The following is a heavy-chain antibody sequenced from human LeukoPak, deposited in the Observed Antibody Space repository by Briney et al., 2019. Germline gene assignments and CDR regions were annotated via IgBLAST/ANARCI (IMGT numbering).Heavy chain of an antibody. J-gene: IGHJ4*02. CDR3: ARVPSGGPFDY. CDR1: GYSFTSYG. CDR2: ISAYNGNT. D-gene: IGHD2-15*01. V-gene: IGHV1-18*01. Sequence: GASVTVSCTASGYSFTSYGISWVRQAPGQGLEWVGWISAYNGNTNYARRLQGRVTMTTDTSTSTAYMELRSLTSDDTAIYYCARVPSGGPFDYWGQGTLVTVSS.